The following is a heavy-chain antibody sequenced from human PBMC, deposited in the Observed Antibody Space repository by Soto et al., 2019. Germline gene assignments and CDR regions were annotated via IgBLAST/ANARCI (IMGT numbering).Heavy chain of an antibody. CDR2: LYGNDDR. V-gene: IGHV2-5*01. CDR1: GFSLSTSGVA. CDR3: AHRERSTFDH. J-gene: IGHJ4*02. Sequence: QITLKESGPPLVKPTQTLTLTCTFSGFSLSTSGVAVGWIRQPPGKALEWLTLLYGNDDRRYSPSLQSRLTVTKDTSKNQVVLTMTNMDPVDTATYYCAHRERSTFDHWGQGTLVTVSS.